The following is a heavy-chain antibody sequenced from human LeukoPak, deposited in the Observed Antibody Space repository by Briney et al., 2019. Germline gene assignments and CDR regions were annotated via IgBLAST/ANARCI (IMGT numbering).Heavy chain of an antibody. CDR1: GGTFSSYA. V-gene: IGHV1-69*13. CDR2: IIPIFGTA. J-gene: IGHJ4*02. D-gene: IGHD3-3*01. Sequence: SVKVSCKASGGTFSSYAISWVRQAPGQGLEWMGGIIPIFGTANYAQKFQGRVTITADESTSTAYMELSSLRSEDTAVYYCARGDHYDFWSGYSFDYWGQGTLVTVSS. CDR3: ARGDHYDFWSGYSFDY.